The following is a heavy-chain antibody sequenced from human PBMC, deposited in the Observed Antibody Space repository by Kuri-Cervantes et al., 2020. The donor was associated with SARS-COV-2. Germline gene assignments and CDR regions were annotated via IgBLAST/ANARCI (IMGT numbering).Heavy chain of an antibody. Sequence: SETLSLTCTVSGGSISSYYWSWIRQPPGKGLEWIGYIYYSGSTNYNPSLKSRVTISVDTSKNQFSLKLSSVTAADTAVYYCARDRVAARNSWGENESYYYYGMDVRGQGTTVTVSS. CDR2: IYYSGST. CDR3: ARDRVAARNSWGENESYYYYGMDV. D-gene: IGHD6-13*01. V-gene: IGHV4-59*01. CDR1: GGSISSYY. J-gene: IGHJ6*02.